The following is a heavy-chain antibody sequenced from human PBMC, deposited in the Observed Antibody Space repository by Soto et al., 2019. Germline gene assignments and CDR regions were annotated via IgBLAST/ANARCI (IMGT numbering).Heavy chain of an antibody. D-gene: IGHD3-9*01. Sequence: EVQLVESGGCLVKPGGSLRLSCAASGFTFSSYSMNWVRQAPGKGLEWVSSISSSSSYIYYADSVKGRFTISRDNAKNNLYLQMYSLRAEDTAVYYCARGRSITLCGTPMLFDIWGQGTMVTVSS. CDR1: GFTFSSYS. CDR2: ISSSSSYI. CDR3: ARGRSITLCGTPMLFDI. J-gene: IGHJ3*02. V-gene: IGHV3-21*01.